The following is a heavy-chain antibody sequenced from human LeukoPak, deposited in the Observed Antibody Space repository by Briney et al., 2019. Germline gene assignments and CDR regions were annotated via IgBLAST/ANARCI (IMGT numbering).Heavy chain of an antibody. J-gene: IGHJ6*03. D-gene: IGHD4-17*01. CDR1: GGSISNYY. Sequence: SETLSLTCTVSGGSISNYYWNWIRQPPGKGLEWIGSIYYSGSTYYNPSLKSRVTISVDTSKNQFSLKLSSVTAADTAVYYCARHHPTVTPYYMDVWGKGTTVTISS. CDR2: IYYSGST. CDR3: ARHHPTVTPYYMDV. V-gene: IGHV4-59*05.